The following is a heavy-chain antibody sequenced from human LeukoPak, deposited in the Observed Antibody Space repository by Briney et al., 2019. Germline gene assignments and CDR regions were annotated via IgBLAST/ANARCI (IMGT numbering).Heavy chain of an antibody. Sequence: PSETLSLTCAVSGYSISSGYYWGWIRQPPGKGLEWIGSIYHSGSTNYNPSLKSRVTISVDTSKNQFSLKLSSVTAADTAVYYCARDVGYCSGGSCPDAFDIWGQGTMVTVSS. CDR2: IYHSGST. CDR1: GYSISSGYY. V-gene: IGHV4-38-2*02. D-gene: IGHD2-15*01. J-gene: IGHJ3*02. CDR3: ARDVGYCSGGSCPDAFDI.